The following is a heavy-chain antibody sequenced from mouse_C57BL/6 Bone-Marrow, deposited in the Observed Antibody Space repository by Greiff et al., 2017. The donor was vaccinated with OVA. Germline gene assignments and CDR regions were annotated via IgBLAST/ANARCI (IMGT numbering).Heavy chain of an antibody. D-gene: IGHD2-4*01. V-gene: IGHV1-82*01. CDR2: IYPGDGDT. J-gene: IGHJ1*03. Sequence: VQLQQSGPELVKPGASVKISCKASGYAFSSSWMNWVKQRPGKGLEWIGRIYPGDGDTNYNGKFKGKATLTADKSSSTAYMQLSGLTSEDSAVYFCAREDDYDWYFDVWGTGTTVTVSS. CDR1: GYAFSSSW. CDR3: AREDDYDWYFDV.